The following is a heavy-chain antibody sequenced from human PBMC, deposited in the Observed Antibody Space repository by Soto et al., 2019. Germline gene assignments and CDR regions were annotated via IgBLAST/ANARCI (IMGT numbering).Heavy chain of an antibody. D-gene: IGHD6-19*01. V-gene: IGHV3-48*03. Sequence: PGGSLGLSCAASGFTFSSYEMNWVRQAPGKGLEWVSYISSSGSTIYYADFVKGRFTISRDNAKNSLYPQMNSLRAEDTAVYYCARIEGYSSGFIDYWGQGTLVTVSS. CDR2: ISSSGSTI. J-gene: IGHJ4*02. CDR1: GFTFSSYE. CDR3: ARIEGYSSGFIDY.